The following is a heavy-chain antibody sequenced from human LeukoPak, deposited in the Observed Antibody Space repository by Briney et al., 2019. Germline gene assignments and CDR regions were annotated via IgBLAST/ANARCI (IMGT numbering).Heavy chain of an antibody. CDR3: ARDLHGGDSSGYYYVNWFDP. CDR2: IIPIFGTA. V-gene: IGHV1-69*13. Sequence: SVKVSCKASGGTFSSYAISWVRQAPGQGLEWMGGIIPIFGTANYAQKYQGRVTITADESTSTAYMELSSLRSEDTAVYYCARDLHGGDSSGYYYVNWFDPWGQGTLVTVSS. CDR1: GGTFSSYA. D-gene: IGHD3-22*01. J-gene: IGHJ5*02.